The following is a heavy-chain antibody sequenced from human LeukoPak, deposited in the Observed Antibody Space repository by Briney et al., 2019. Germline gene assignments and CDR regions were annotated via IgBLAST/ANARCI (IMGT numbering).Heavy chain of an antibody. J-gene: IGHJ6*02. CDR1: GFTFSSYG. V-gene: IGHV3-33*01. D-gene: IGHD6-13*01. CDR2: IWYDGSNK. CDR3: ARGAAARGYYYGMDV. Sequence: SLRLSCAASGFTFSSYGMHWVRQAPGKGLEWVAVIWYDGSNKYYADSVKGRFTISRDNSKNTLYLQMNSLRAEDTAVYYCARGAAARGYYYGMDVWGQGTTVTVSS.